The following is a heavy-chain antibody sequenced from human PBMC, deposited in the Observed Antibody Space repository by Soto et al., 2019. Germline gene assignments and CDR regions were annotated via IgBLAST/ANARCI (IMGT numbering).Heavy chain of an antibody. D-gene: IGHD3-3*01. Sequence: QITLNESGPTQVKPRQTLTLTCTFAGFSLTTSGVGVGWISQSPGKAPEWLALIYWDDDKRYSPSLKSRLTITKDTSKNQVVLTMADLDPADTATYYCAHRVLRTVFGLVTATAIYFDFWGQGTPVAVSS. J-gene: IGHJ4*02. CDR3: AHRVLRTVFGLVTATAIYFDF. CDR2: IYWDDDK. CDR1: GFSLTTSGVG. V-gene: IGHV2-5*02.